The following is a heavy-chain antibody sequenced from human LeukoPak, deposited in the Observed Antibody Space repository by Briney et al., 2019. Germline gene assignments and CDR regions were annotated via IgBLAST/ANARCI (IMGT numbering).Heavy chain of an antibody. CDR2: ISPNIGTA. CDR3: ARDPRAILCSSASCPWYFDY. Sequence: SVKVSCKASGGTFSSYAISWVRQAPGQGLEWMGRISPNIGTANYAQKLQGRVTITTDESTSTAYMELSSLRSDDTAVYYCARDPRAILCSSASCPWYFDYWGQGDLVTVSS. V-gene: IGHV1-69*05. CDR1: GGTFSSYA. J-gene: IGHJ4*02. D-gene: IGHD2-2*01.